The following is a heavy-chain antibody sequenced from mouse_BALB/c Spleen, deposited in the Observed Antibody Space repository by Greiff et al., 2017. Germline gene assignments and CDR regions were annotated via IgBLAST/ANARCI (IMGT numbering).Heavy chain of an antibody. CDR2: IDPANGNT. Sequence: EVKLQQSGAELVKPGASVKLSCTASGFNIKDTYMHWVKQRPEQGLEWIGRIDPANGNTKYDPKFQGKATITADTSSNTAYLQLSSLTSEDTAVYYCASGNYGYFDVWGAGTTVTVSS. CDR3: ASGNYGYFDV. J-gene: IGHJ1*01. CDR1: GFNIKDTY. D-gene: IGHD2-1*01. V-gene: IGHV14-3*02.